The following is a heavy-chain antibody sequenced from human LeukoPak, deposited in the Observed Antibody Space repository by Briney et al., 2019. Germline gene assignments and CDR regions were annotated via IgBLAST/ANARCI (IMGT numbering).Heavy chain of an antibody. J-gene: IGHJ3*02. V-gene: IGHV1-2*02. Sequence: ASVKVPCKASGYTFTGYYMHWVRQAPGQGLEWMGWISPNSGGTNYAQRFQGRVTMTRDTSISTAYMELSRLRSDDTALYYCARATYAFDMWGQGTMVTVSS. CDR3: ARATYAFDM. CDR2: ISPNSGGT. CDR1: GYTFTGYY.